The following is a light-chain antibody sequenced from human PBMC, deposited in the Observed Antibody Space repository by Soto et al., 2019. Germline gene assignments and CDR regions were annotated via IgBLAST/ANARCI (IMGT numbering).Light chain of an antibody. V-gene: IGKV1-27*01. CDR3: QNYNSAPWT. J-gene: IGKJ1*01. Sequence: DIQMTQTPSSLSASVGDRVTTTCRASQGISNHLAWYQQKPGKVPEVLIYAASTLQSGVPSRFSGSGSGTDFTLTISSLQPEDVATYYCQNYNSAPWTFGQGTKVDVK. CDR2: AAS. CDR1: QGISNH.